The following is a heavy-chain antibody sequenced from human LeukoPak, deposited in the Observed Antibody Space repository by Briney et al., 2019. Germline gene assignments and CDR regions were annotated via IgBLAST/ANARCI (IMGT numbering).Heavy chain of an antibody. Sequence: QPGRSLRLSCAASGFTFSDYGMHWVRKAPGKGLEWVAVIWYDGTNKYYADSVEGRFTISRDNSKNTLYLQMNSLRAEDTAVYYCARTRYNSGGGDYWGQGTPVTVSP. J-gene: IGHJ4*02. CDR1: GFTFSDYG. CDR3: ARTRYNSGGGDY. D-gene: IGHD6-19*01. CDR2: IWYDGTNK. V-gene: IGHV3-33*01.